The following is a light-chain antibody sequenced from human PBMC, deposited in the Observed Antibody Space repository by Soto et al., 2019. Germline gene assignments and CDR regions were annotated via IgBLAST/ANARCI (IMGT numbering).Light chain of an antibody. J-gene: IGLJ2*01. CDR3: GSYAGTKIFVV. Sequence: QSALTQPPSASGSPGQSVTISCTGTSSDIGVYDYVSWYQRHPGKAPKLVIYDVTKRPSGVPDRFSGSKSGNTASLTVSGLQAEDEADYFCGSYAGTKIFVVFGGGTQLTVL. CDR1: SSDIGVYDY. V-gene: IGLV2-8*01. CDR2: DVT.